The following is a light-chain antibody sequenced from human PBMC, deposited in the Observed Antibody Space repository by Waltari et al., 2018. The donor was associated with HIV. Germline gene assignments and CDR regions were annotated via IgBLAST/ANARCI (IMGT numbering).Light chain of an antibody. CDR2: KIS. Sequence: EMVMTQTHLSSPVTTGQPASIACRSSQSLVHSDSNTYLSWLQQRPGQPPRLLIYKISKRFSGVPDRFSGSGAGTDFPLKISRVEAEDVVVYYCMQAKQALYTFGQGTRLEIK. V-gene: IGKV2-24*01. J-gene: IGKJ2*01. CDR3: MQAKQALYT. CDR1: QSLVHSDSNTY.